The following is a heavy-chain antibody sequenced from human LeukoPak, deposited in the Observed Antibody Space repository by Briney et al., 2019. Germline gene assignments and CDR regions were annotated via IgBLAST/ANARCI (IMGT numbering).Heavy chain of an antibody. V-gene: IGHV1-69*06. D-gene: IGHD5-18*01. Sequence: GASVKVSCKASGGTFSSYAISWVRQAPGQGLEWMGRIIPIFGTANYAQKFQGRVTITADKSTSTAYMELSSLRSEDTAVYYCASAGAAMVTNWGRGTLVTVSS. CDR3: ASAGAAMVTN. CDR1: GGTFSSYA. CDR2: IIPIFGTA. J-gene: IGHJ4*02.